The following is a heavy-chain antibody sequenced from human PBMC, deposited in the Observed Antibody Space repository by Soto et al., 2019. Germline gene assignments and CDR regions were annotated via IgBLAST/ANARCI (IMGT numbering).Heavy chain of an antibody. V-gene: IGHV4-59*01. CDR2: IYYSGST. Sequence: SETLSLTCTVSGGSISGYYWSWIRHPPGKGLEWIGYIYYSGSTIYNPSLKSRVTISVDTSKNQFSLKLSSVTAADTAVYYCARARYDSRGYYYFEYCGQGTLVIVS. CDR3: ARARYDSRGYYYFEY. J-gene: IGHJ4*02. CDR1: GGSISGYY. D-gene: IGHD3-22*01.